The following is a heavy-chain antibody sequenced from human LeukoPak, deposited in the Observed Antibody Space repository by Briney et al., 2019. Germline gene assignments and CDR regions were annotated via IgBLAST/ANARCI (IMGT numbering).Heavy chain of an antibody. Sequence: GRSLRLSCAASGFTFSSYGMHWVRQAPGKGLEWVAVISYDGSNKYYADSVKGRFTISRDNSKNTLYLQMNSLRAEDTAVYYCAKDLGSSGWPKGFDYWGQGTLVTVSS. D-gene: IGHD6-19*01. J-gene: IGHJ4*02. V-gene: IGHV3-30*18. CDR3: AKDLGSSGWPKGFDY. CDR2: ISYDGSNK. CDR1: GFTFSSYG.